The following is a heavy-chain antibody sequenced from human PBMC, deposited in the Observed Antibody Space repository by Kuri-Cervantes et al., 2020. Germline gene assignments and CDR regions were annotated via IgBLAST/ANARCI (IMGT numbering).Heavy chain of an antibody. J-gene: IGHJ6*03. V-gene: IGHV3-33*01. CDR2: IWYDGSNI. D-gene: IGHD6-13*01. CDR3: ARLGDSSSWYFIGYYYMDV. CDR1: GFTFSSYG. Sequence: GGSLRLSCAASGFTFSSYGMHWVRQAPGKGLEWVALIWYDGSNIYYADSVKGRFTISRDNAKNSLHLQMNSLRAEDTAVYYCARLGDSSSWYFIGYYYMDVWGKGTTVTVSS.